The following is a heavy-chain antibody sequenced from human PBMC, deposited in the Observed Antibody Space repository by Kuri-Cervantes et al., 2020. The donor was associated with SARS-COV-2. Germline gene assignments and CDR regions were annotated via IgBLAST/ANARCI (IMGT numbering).Heavy chain of an antibody. D-gene: IGHD3-10*01. CDR2: INPNSGGT. V-gene: IGHV1-2*04. CDR1: GYTFSGYY. J-gene: IGHJ6*02. CDR3: ATGMVRGVIQSYYYGMDV. Sequence: ASVKVSCKASGYTFSGYYIYWVRQAPGQGLEWMGWINPNSGGTNYAQKLQGWVTMTRDTSISTAYMELSRLRSDDTAVYYCATGMVRGVIQSYYYGMDVWGQGTTVTVSS.